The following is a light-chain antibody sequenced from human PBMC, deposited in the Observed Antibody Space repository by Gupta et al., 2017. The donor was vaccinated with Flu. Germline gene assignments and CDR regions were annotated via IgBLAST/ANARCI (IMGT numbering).Light chain of an antibody. CDR2: GAS. Sequence: EIVLTQSPGTLSLSPGERATLSCRASQSVSSSYLAWYQQKPGQAPRLLIYGASSRATGITDRFSGSGSGTDFTLTISRLEPEDFAVYYWQQDGSSILFGQGTRLEIK. V-gene: IGKV3-20*01. CDR1: QSVSSSY. CDR3: QQDGSSIL. J-gene: IGKJ5*01.